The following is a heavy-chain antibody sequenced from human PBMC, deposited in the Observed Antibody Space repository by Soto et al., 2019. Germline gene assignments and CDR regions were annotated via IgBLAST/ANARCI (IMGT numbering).Heavy chain of an antibody. D-gene: IGHD4-17*01. CDR3: ARLVYGDYGYYFAY. J-gene: IGHJ4*02. Sequence: PSETLSLTCAVYGGSFSGYYWSWIRQPPGKGLEWIGEINHSGSTNYNPSLKSRVTISVDTSKNQFSLKLSSVTAADTAVYYCARLVYGDYGYYFAYWGQGTLVTVSS. CDR2: INHSGST. V-gene: IGHV4-34*01. CDR1: GGSFSGYY.